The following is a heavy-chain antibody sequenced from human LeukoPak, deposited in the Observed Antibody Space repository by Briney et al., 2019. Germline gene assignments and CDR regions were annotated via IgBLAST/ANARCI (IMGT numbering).Heavy chain of an antibody. CDR2: INDNSRNT. J-gene: IGHJ5*02. V-gene: IGHV3-23*01. CDR1: GFSFSRYG. CDR3: TKDAGPFYDWFDP. D-gene: IGHD2/OR15-2a*01. Sequence: GGSLRLSCAASGFSFSRYGMAWFRQIPGKGLEWVSTINDNSRNTHYADSVKARFTISRDNSKNTLYPEMHGLRVEDTALYYCTKDAGPFYDWFDPWGPGTRVTVSS.